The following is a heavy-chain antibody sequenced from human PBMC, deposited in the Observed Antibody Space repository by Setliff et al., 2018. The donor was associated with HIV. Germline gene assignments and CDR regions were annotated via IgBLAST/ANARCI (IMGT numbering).Heavy chain of an antibody. D-gene: IGHD1-26*01. J-gene: IGHJ4*02. CDR2: TYLGAT. Sequence: ASVKVSCKTSGYTFTSYGMNWIRQAPGQGLEWMGWTYLGATNYAQRFRDRFTVTTDTSTSTAYMELRGLSPDDTALYFCAMGGGQSFDYWGQGTLVTVSS. CDR1: GYTFTSYG. V-gene: IGHV1-18*04. CDR3: AMGGGQSFDY.